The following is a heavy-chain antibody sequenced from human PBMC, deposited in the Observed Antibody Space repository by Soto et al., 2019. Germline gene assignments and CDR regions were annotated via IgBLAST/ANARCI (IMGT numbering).Heavy chain of an antibody. J-gene: IGHJ5*02. V-gene: IGHV4-34*01. CDR3: ARGLITIFGVVITKPNWFDP. D-gene: IGHD3-3*01. Sequence: SETLSLTCAVYGGSFSGYYWSWIRQPPGKGVEWIGEINHSGSTNYNPSLKSRVTISVDTSKNQFSLKLSSVTAADTAVYYCARGLITIFGVVITKPNWFDPWGQGTLVTVSS. CDR2: INHSGST. CDR1: GGSFSGYY.